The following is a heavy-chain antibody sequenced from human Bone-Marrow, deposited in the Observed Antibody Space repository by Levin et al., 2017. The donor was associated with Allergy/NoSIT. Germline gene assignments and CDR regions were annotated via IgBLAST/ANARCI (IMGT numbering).Heavy chain of an antibody. D-gene: IGHD6-19*01. CDR1: GYTFTGYY. J-gene: IGHJ2*01. CDR3: ARHSSGWYWGGEDGWYFDL. Sequence: GESLKISCKASGYTFTGYYMHWVRQAPGQGLEWMGRINPNSGGTNYAQKFQGRVTMTRDTSISTAYMELSRLRSDDTAVYYCARHSSGWYWGGEDGWYFDLWGRGTLVTVSS. CDR2: INPNSGGT. V-gene: IGHV1-2*06.